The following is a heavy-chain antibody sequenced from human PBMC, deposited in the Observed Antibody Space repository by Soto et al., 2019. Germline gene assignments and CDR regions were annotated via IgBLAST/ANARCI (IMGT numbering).Heavy chain of an antibody. Sequence: GGSLRLSCAASGFIFNDYYMSWIRQAPGKGLEWLSNISGSSGSKKYADAGKGRFTISRDNAKKSLYLEMHSLRAEDTAMYYCARYAAEVTTFFDQWGQGTLVTVSS. CDR3: ARYAAEVTTFFDQ. J-gene: IGHJ4*02. V-gene: IGHV3-11*06. D-gene: IGHD4-17*01. CDR2: ISGSSGSK. CDR1: GFIFNDYY.